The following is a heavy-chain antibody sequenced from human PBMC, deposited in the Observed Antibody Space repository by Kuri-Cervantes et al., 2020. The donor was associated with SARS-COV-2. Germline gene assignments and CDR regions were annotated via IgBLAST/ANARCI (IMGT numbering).Heavy chain of an antibody. Sequence: GESLKISCAASGFTFSSYGMHWVRQAPGKGLEWVAVIWYDGSNKYYADSVKGRFTISRDNSKNTLYLQMNSLRAEDTAVYYCAKDQGDFWSGYPPGYYGMDVWGQGTTVTVSS. D-gene: IGHD3-3*01. V-gene: IGHV3-33*06. J-gene: IGHJ6*02. CDR3: AKDQGDFWSGYPPGYYGMDV. CDR1: GFTFSSYG. CDR2: IWYDGSNK.